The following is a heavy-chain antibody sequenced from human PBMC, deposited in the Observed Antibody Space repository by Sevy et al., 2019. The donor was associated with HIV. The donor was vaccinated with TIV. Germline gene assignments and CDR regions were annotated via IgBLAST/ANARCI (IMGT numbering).Heavy chain of an antibody. D-gene: IGHD3-22*01. CDR1: GFTFGDYA. J-gene: IGHJ4*02. CDR3: TSGYYYESSGYSDY. V-gene: IGHV3-49*03. Sequence: GGSLRLSCTGSGFTFGDYAMSWFRQAPGMGLEWVGFIRSKDYGGATEDAASVKGRFTISRDDSKSTAELQMNSLKTEETAVYYCTSGYYYESSGYSDYWGQGTLVTVSS. CDR2: IRSKDYGGAT.